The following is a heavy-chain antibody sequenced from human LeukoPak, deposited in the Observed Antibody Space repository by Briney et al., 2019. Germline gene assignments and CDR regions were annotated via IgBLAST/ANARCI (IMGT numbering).Heavy chain of an antibody. D-gene: IGHD6-13*01. J-gene: IGHJ3*02. CDR1: GGSFSGYN. Sequence: PSETLSLTCAVYGGSFSGYNWSWIRQPPGKGLEWIGEINHSGSTNYNPSLKSRVTISVDTSKNQFSLKLSSVTAADTAVYYCARGKRTILNSSSWFRDAFDIWGQGTMVTVSS. V-gene: IGHV4-34*01. CDR2: INHSGST. CDR3: ARGKRTILNSSSWFRDAFDI.